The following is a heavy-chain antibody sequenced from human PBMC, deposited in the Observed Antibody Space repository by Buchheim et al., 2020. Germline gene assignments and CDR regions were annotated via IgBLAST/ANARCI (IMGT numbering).Heavy chain of an antibody. V-gene: IGHV4-31*03. CDR1: GGSISSGGYY. D-gene: IGHD2-2*01. CDR3: ARGKIVLVPAAPTAAYYYYYGMDV. J-gene: IGHJ6*02. CDR2: IYYSGST. Sequence: QVQLQESGPGLVKPSQTLSLTCTVSGGSISSGGYYWSWIRQHPGKGLEWIGYIYYSGSTYYNPSLKSRVTISVATSTNQFSLKLSSVTAADTAVYYCARGKIVLVPAAPTAAYYYYYGMDVWGQGTT.